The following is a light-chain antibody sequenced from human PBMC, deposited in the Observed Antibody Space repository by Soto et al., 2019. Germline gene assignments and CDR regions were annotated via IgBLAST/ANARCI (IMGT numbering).Light chain of an antibody. J-gene: IGKJ4*01. CDR2: DAS. Sequence: EIVLTQSPATLSLSPGERATLSCRASQSVSSYLAWYQQKPGQAPMLLIYDASNRATGIPARFSGSGSGTDVTLTISSLEPEDFAVYYCQQRSNWPGLTFGGGTKVEIK. V-gene: IGKV3-11*01. CDR3: QQRSNWPGLT. CDR1: QSVSSY.